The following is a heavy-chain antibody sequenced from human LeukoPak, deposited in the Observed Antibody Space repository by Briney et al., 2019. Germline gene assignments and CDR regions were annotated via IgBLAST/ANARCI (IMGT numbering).Heavy chain of an antibody. V-gene: IGHV3-66*02. CDR3: AKMSSSDHFDY. CDR1: GFTFSSYA. J-gene: IGHJ4*02. D-gene: IGHD6-6*01. CDR2: IYSGGST. Sequence: PGGSLRLSCAASGFTFSSYAMSWVRQAPGKGLEWVSVIYSGGSTYYADSVKGRFTISRDNSENTLYLQMNSLRAEDTAVYYCAKMSSSDHFDYWGQGTLVTVSS.